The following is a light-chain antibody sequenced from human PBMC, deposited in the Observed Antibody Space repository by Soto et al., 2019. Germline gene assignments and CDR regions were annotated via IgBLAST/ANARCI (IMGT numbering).Light chain of an antibody. CDR1: QGISRW. Sequence: DIQMTQSPSSVSASVVDRVTITFRASQGISRWLAWYQKKPGRAPKLLIYAASSLQSGVPVRFSGSGSGTDFTLSISSLEPEDVATYYCQQLDSFPLTFGQGTRLEIK. V-gene: IGKV1-12*01. CDR2: AAS. CDR3: QQLDSFPLT. J-gene: IGKJ5*01.